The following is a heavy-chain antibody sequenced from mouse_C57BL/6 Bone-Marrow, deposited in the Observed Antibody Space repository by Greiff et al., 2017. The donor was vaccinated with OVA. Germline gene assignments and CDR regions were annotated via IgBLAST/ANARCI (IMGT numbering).Heavy chain of an antibody. CDR1: GFNIKDDY. Sequence: EVQLQESGAELVRPGASVKLSCTASGFNIKDDYMHWVKQRPEQGLEWIGWIDHENGDNEYASKVQGKATITADTSSNTAYLQRSSLTSEDTAVYYCTTGGWDWFAYWGQGTLVTVSA. V-gene: IGHV14-4*01. CDR3: TTGGWDWFAY. D-gene: IGHD3-3*01. J-gene: IGHJ3*01. CDR2: IDHENGDN.